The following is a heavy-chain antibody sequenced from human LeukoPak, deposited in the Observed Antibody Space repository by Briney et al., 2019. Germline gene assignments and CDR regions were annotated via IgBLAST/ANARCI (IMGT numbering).Heavy chain of an antibody. CDR3: ATTLSGYPPWGFDP. V-gene: IGHV4-39*01. J-gene: IGHJ5*02. CDR2: IHYSGST. D-gene: IGHD3-22*01. Sequence: SETLSLTCTVSGGSISSSSYYWGWIRQPPGKGLEWIGSIHYSGSTYYNPSLKSRVTISVDTSKNQFSLKLSSVTAADTAVYYCATTLSGYPPWGFDPWGQGTLVTVSS. CDR1: GGSISSSSYY.